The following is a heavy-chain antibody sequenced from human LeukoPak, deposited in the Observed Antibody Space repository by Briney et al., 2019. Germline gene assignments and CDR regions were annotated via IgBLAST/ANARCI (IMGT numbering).Heavy chain of an antibody. CDR1: GYIFSDYY. Sequence: WASVKVSCKTSGYIFSDYYLHWVRQAPGQGLEWMGWINPHSGVTKYAQKFQGRVTVTRDTSVSSASMEVTSLRSADTAVYYCARGQQWLEAFEHWGQGTLVTVSS. CDR2: INPHSGVT. V-gene: IGHV1-2*02. J-gene: IGHJ4*02. D-gene: IGHD6-19*01. CDR3: ARGQQWLEAFEH.